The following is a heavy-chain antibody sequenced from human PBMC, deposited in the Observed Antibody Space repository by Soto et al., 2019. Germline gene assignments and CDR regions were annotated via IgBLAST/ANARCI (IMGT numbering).Heavy chain of an antibody. CDR2: TYYRSKWYN. V-gene: IGHV6-1*01. CDR3: ASTSLEAGHFDF. CDR1: GDSVSSNSAT. Sequence: QVQLQQSGPGLVKPSQTLSLTCAISGDSVSSNSATWTWIRQSPSRGLEWLGRTYYRSKWYNDYAVSVKSRTTINPDTSKNHFSLQLNSVSPEDTAVYYCASTSLEAGHFDFWGQGTLVTVSS. D-gene: IGHD6-13*01. J-gene: IGHJ4*02.